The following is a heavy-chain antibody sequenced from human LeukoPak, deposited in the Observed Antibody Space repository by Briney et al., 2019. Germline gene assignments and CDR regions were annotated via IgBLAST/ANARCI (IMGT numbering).Heavy chain of an antibody. J-gene: IGHJ5*02. Sequence: SSLKDSCKASGYSLTDKYMHWVRQAPGQGRDWMGWINPNSGGTNYAQKFQGRVTMTTDTSMSTAYMELSRLTSDDTAVYYCARAGGRSWFDPWGQGTLVTVSS. CDR2: INPNSGGT. CDR3: ARAGGRSWFDP. CDR1: GYSLTDKY. V-gene: IGHV1-2*02.